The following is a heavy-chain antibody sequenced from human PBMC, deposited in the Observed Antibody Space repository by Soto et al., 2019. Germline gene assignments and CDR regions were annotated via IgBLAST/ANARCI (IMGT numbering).Heavy chain of an antibody. CDR1: GFTFSSYW. J-gene: IGHJ5*02. CDR3: ARGGYCSSTSCYEEFNWFDP. D-gene: IGHD2-2*01. V-gene: IGHV3-74*01. CDR2: INSDGSST. Sequence: EVQLVESGGGLVQPGGSLRLSCAASGFTFSSYWMHWVRQAPGKGLVWVSRINSDGSSTSYADSVKGRFTISRDNAKNTLYLQMNSLRAEDTAVYYCARGGYCSSTSCYEEFNWFDPWGQGTLVTVSS.